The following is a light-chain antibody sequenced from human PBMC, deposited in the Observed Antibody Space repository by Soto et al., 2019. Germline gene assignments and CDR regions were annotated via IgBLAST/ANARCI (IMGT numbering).Light chain of an antibody. V-gene: IGKV3-20*01. Sequence: EIVLTQSRGNLSLSPGARAIVSCRASQSVGSNYLAWYQQRPGQAPRLLIYGASNRATGIPDRFSASGSGTDLTLTISRLKPEDFAVYYCQQHGSSPFTFGPGTKVDI. CDR1: QSVGSNY. J-gene: IGKJ3*01. CDR2: GAS. CDR3: QQHGSSPFT.